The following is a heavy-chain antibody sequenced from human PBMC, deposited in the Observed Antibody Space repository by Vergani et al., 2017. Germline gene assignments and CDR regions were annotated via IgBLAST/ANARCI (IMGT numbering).Heavy chain of an antibody. CDR2: IHTGGST. CDR1: GESIRSGSHY. CDR3: ARSRPYCTSGSCPAI. Sequence: QVKLQESGPGLLKPSQTLSLIRTVSGESIRSGSHYWSWIRQPAGKGPEWIGHIHTGGSTDLNPSFKSRVSISVDTSKSQFSLKLNSVTVADTAVYYCARSRPYCTSGSCPAIWGQGTLVTVSS. J-gene: IGHJ4*02. D-gene: IGHD2-15*01. V-gene: IGHV4-61*02.